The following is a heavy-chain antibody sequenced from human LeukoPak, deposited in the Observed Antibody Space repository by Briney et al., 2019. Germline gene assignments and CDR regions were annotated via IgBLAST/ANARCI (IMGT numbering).Heavy chain of an antibody. CDR3: ARVGLYCSGGSCYTYFDY. V-gene: IGHV4-39*07. Sequence: PSETLSLTCTVSAGSISSSSYYWSWIRQPPGKGLEWIGEINHSGSTNYNPSLKSRVTISVDTSKNQFSLKLSSVTAADTAVYYCARVGLYCSGGSCYTYFDYWGQGTLVTVSS. CDR1: AGSISSSSYY. J-gene: IGHJ4*02. CDR2: INHSGST. D-gene: IGHD2-15*01.